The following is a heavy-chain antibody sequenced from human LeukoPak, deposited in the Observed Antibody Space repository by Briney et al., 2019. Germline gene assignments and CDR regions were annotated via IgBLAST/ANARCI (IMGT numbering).Heavy chain of an antibody. CDR3: ARLSYSSSFCWFDP. CDR2: IYYSGST. Sequence: SQTLSLTCTVSGGSIISGDYYWSWIRQPPGKGLEWIGYIYYSGSTYYNPSLKSRVTISVDTSKNQFSLKLSSVTAADTAVYYCARLSYSSSFCWFDPWRQGTLVTVSS. D-gene: IGHD6-6*01. V-gene: IGHV4-30-4*08. CDR1: GGSIISGDYY. J-gene: IGHJ5*02.